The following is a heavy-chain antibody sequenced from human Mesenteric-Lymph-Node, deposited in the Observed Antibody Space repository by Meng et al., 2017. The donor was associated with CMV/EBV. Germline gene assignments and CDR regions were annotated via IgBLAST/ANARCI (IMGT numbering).Heavy chain of an antibody. CDR3: ARDGGVVVVPASYYYYGMDV. J-gene: IGHJ6*02. CDR2: INSDGSST. V-gene: IGHV3-74*01. Sequence: GESLKISCAASGFTFSSYWMHWVRQGPGKGLVWVSRINSDGSSTSYADSVKGRFTISRDNGKNTLYLQMNSLRAEDTAVYYCARDGGVVVVPASYYYYGMDVWGQGTTVTVSS. D-gene: IGHD2-2*01. CDR1: GFTFSSYW.